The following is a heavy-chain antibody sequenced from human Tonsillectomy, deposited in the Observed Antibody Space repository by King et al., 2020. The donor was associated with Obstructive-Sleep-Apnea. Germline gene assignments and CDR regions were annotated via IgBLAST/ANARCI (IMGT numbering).Heavy chain of an antibody. Sequence: EVQLVESGGGLVQPGRSLRLSCTASGFTFGDYAMSWFRQAPGKGLEWVGFIRSKAYGGTTEYAASVKGRFTISRDDSKSIAYLQMNSLKTEDTAVYYCTRGPYCSSTSCYSTADGMDVWGQGTTVTVSS. CDR1: GFTFGDYA. V-gene: IGHV3-49*03. CDR3: TRGPYCSSTSCYSTADGMDV. J-gene: IGHJ6*02. D-gene: IGHD2-2*01. CDR2: IRSKAYGGTT.